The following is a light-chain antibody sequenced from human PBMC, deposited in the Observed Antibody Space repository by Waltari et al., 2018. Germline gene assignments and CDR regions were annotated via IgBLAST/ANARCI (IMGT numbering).Light chain of an antibody. J-gene: IGLJ3*02. CDR1: LPNIGNNY. V-gene: IGLV1-51*02. Sequence: QSVLTQPPSVSAAPGQKVTISCSGSLPNIGNNYVSWYQLLPGTDPKLLISENRRRPSGIPDRFSGSKSGTSATLVITGLQTGDEADYFCGTWDNSLNSGVFGGGTKLTVL. CDR2: ENR. CDR3: GTWDNSLNSGV.